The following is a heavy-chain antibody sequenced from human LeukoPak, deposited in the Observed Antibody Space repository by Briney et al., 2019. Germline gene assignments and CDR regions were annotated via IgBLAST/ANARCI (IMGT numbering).Heavy chain of an antibody. Sequence: PGGSLRLSCAASGFTFSSYDMHWVRQAPGKGLEYVSTISSNGGKTNYANSVKGRFTISRDNSKNTLYLQMGSLRADDVAVYYRASSRRGYSYGINNWFDPWGQGTLVTVSS. D-gene: IGHD5-18*01. CDR2: ISSNGGKT. V-gene: IGHV3-64*01. CDR1: GFTFSSYD. J-gene: IGHJ5*02. CDR3: ASSRRGYSYGINNWFDP.